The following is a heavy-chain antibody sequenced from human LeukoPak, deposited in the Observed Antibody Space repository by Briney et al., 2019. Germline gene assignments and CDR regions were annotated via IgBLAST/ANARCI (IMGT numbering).Heavy chain of an antibody. CDR1: GGSLSSSNYY. Sequence: SETLSLTCTVSGGSLSSSNYYWGWIRQPPGKGLEWIGSIYYSGSTYYNPSLKSRVTISVDTSKNQFSLKLSSVTAADTAVYYCARHQGGLLGYCSSTSCYRGLYYFDYWGQGTQVTVSS. V-gene: IGHV4-39*01. CDR2: IYYSGST. CDR3: ARHQGGLLGYCSSTSCYRGLYYFDY. D-gene: IGHD2-2*02. J-gene: IGHJ4*02.